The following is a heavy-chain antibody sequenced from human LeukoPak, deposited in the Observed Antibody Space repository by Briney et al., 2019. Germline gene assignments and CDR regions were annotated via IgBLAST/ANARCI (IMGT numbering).Heavy chain of an antibody. CDR1: GYSISSGFY. Sequence: SETLSLTCTVSGYSISSGFYWGWIRQPPGKGLEWIGSIYHSGSTHYNSSLKSRVTISVDTSKNQLSLKLSSVTAADTAVYYCARARYREINYAYAGGFYYMDVWGKGTTVTVSS. D-gene: IGHD1-26*01. J-gene: IGHJ6*03. CDR3: ARARYREINYAYAGGFYYMDV. CDR2: IYHSGST. V-gene: IGHV4-38-2*02.